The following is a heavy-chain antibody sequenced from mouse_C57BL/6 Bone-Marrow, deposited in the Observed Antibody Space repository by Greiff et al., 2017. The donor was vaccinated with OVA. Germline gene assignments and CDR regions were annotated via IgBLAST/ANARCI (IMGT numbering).Heavy chain of an antibody. J-gene: IGHJ4*01. D-gene: IGHD1-1*01. V-gene: IGHV10-1*01. CDR1: GFSFNTYA. CDR3: VRHGYGSSLYAMDY. Sequence: EVKLMESGGGLVQPKGSLKLSCAASGFSFNTYAMNWVRQAPGKGLEWVARIRSKSNNYATYYADSVKDRFTISRDDSESMLYLQMNNLKTEDTAMYYCVRHGYGSSLYAMDYWGQGTSVTVSS. CDR2: IRSKSNNYAT.